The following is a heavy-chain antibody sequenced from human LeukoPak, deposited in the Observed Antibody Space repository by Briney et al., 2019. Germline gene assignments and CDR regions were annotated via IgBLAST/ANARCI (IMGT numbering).Heavy chain of an antibody. D-gene: IGHD3-22*01. CDR2: VHPSEGT. CDR1: GGSVSHSNW. J-gene: IGHJ4*02. V-gene: IGHV4-4*02. CDR3: ATYYDRSGYELDY. Sequence: SETLSLTCAVSGGSVSHSNWWTWVRQSPGKGLEWIGEVHPSEGTNYNPSLKSRVTISLDKSKNQFSLELNSVTAADTAIYYCATYYDRSGYELDYWGQGTLVTVSS.